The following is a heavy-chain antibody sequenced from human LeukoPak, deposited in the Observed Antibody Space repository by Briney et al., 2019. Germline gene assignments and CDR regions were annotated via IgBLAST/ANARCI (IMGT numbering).Heavy chain of an antibody. D-gene: IGHD3-16*02. CDR1: GYTFTSYD. J-gene: IGHJ4*02. V-gene: IGHV1-8*01. Sequence: ASVKVSCKASGYTFTSYDINWVRQATGQGLEWMGWMNPNSGNTGYAQKFQGRVTMTTDTSTSTAYMELRSLRSDDTAVYYCARGRLGELSLYYYWGQGTLVTVSS. CDR3: ARGRLGELSLYYY. CDR2: MNPNSGNT.